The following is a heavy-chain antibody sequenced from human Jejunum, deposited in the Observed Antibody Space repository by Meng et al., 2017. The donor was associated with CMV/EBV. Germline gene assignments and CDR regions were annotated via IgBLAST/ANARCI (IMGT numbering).Heavy chain of an antibody. CDR3: ARQYSGSYGDAFDI. D-gene: IGHD1-26*01. CDR1: GFTVSDTY. V-gene: IGHV3-66*02. CDR2: LYSGGTT. Sequence: ATGFTVSDTYLTWVRQPPGQGLQWVSILYSGGTTSYADSVRGRFIFSRDSSKNTVFLQMNSLRPDDTAVYYCARQYSGSYGDAFDIWGQGVLVTVSS. J-gene: IGHJ3*02.